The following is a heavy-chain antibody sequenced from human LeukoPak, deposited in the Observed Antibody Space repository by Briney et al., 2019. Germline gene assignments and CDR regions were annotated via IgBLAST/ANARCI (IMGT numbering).Heavy chain of an antibody. J-gene: IGHJ6*03. CDR2: ISSSSSYI. V-gene: IGHV3-21*01. Sequence: GGSLRLSCAASGFTFSSYSMNWVRQAPGKGLEWVSSISSSSSYIYYADSVKGRFTISRDNAKNSLYLQMNSLRAEDTAVYYCAKRYGDYDYYYYMDVWGKGTTVTVSS. CDR1: GFTFSSYS. CDR3: AKRYGDYDYYYYMDV. D-gene: IGHD4-17*01.